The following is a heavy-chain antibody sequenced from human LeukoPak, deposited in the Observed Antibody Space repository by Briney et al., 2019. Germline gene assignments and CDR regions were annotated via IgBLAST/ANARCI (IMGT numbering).Heavy chain of an antibody. CDR1: GFTFSSYG. CDR2: IKSKTDGGTT. J-gene: IGHJ4*02. D-gene: IGHD3-22*01. Sequence: GGSLRLSCAASGFTFSSYGMHWVRQAPGKGLEWVGRIKSKTDGGTTDYAAPVKGRFTISRDDSKNTLYLQMNSLKTEDTAVYYCTTITMIVIHPDYWGQGTLVTVSS. CDR3: TTITMIVIHPDY. V-gene: IGHV3-15*01.